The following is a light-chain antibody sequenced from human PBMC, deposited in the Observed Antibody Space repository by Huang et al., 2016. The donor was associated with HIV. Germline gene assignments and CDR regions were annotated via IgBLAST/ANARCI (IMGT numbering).Light chain of an antibody. V-gene: IGKV1-39*01. CDR1: QTINSY. Sequence: DIQMTQSPSSLSASVGDRVTITCRVSQTINSYLHWYQLKPGKAPQLLIYAASNLQSGVPSRFSGGGSGTDFTLTISSLQPEDFATYYCQQTYSSPRTFGQGTKVDIK. CDR2: AAS. CDR3: QQTYSSPRT. J-gene: IGKJ1*01.